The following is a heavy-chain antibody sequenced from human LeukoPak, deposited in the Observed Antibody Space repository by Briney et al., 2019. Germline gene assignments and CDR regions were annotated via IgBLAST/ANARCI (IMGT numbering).Heavy chain of an antibody. D-gene: IGHD6-13*01. CDR1: GYTFTGYY. J-gene: IGHJ5*02. CDR2: IKPNSGGT. Sequence: ASVKVSCTASGYTFTGYYMDWVREAPGQRVERMGWIKPNSGGTNYARKFQGWVTMTRDTSISTAYMERSRLRSVDTAVYYCARGPTIAAAGIIWFDPWGQGTLVTVSS. V-gene: IGHV1-2*04. CDR3: ARGPTIAAAGIIWFDP.